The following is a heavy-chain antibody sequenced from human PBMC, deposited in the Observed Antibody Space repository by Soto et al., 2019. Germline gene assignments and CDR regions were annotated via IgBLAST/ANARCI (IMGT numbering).Heavy chain of an antibody. D-gene: IGHD1-26*01. CDR3: ARDPTTYGVGHTWLDT. V-gene: IGHV3-33*01. J-gene: IGHJ5*02. CDR1: GFTFSSFG. CDR2: LWYDGSNE. Sequence: QVQLVESGGGVVQPGRSLRLSCAASGFTFSSFGMHWVRQAPGKGLEWVAVLWYDGSNEVYAESVKGRFTISRDNSKNKLYLQMNSLRVEDTAVYDCARDPTTYGVGHTWLDTWGQGTLVTVSS.